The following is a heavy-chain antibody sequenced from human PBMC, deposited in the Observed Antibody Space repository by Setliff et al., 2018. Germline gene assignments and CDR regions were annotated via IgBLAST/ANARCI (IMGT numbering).Heavy chain of an antibody. J-gene: IGHJ4*02. CDR1: GVSVNSLTW. CDR3: TRGGERYHTAN. Sequence: TLSLTCAVSGVSVNSLTWWSWVRQTPGKGLEWIGFIYHDGNPKFNPSVNYNPSLKSRVTMSIDKSKNQFSLNLRSVTAADTAAYYCTRGGERYHTANWGQGLLVTVSS. D-gene: IGHD2-2*01. V-gene: IGHV4-28*02. CDR2: IYHDGNPKFNPSV.